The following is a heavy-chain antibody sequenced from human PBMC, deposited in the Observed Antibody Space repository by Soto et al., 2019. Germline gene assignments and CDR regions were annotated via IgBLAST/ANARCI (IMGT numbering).Heavy chain of an antibody. V-gene: IGHV3-23*01. CDR3: AKVWQQPYWYFDL. Sequence: EVQLLESGGGLGQPGGSLRLSCEASGFSFTNYAISWVRQSPGKGLEWVSSVSGSGGGTYYADSVKGRFTISRDNSKDTLYLEMNSLRAEDTALYYCAKVWQQPYWYFDLWGRGTLVTVSS. D-gene: IGHD6-13*01. J-gene: IGHJ2*01. CDR2: VSGSGGGT. CDR1: GFSFTNYA.